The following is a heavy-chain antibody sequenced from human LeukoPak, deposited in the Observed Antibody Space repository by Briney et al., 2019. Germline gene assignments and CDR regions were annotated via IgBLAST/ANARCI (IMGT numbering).Heavy chain of an antibody. V-gene: IGHV4-59*01. D-gene: IGHD5-12*01. J-gene: IGHJ5*02. CDR2: IHYTGST. CDR3: ANIEYSGHALGS. CDR1: GGSISSYY. Sequence: KASEPLSLPCPVSGGSISSYYWSWIRQSPEKGLEWIGYIHYTGSTNYNPSLKSRVTMSVDTSKNQFSLKLSSVTPADTAVYYCANIEYSGHALGSWGQGTLVTVSS.